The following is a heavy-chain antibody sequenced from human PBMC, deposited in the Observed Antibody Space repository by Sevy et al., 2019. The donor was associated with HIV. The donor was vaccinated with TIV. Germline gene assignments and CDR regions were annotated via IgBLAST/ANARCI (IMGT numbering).Heavy chain of an antibody. CDR1: GGTFSSYA. D-gene: IGHD5-12*01. Sequence: ASVKVSCKASGGTFSSYAISWVRQAPGQGLEWMGGIIPIFGTANYAQKFQGRVTITADESTSTAYMELSSLRSEDTVVYYCALWMDRDYYYYMDVWGKGTTVTVSS. J-gene: IGHJ6*03. CDR2: IIPIFGTA. V-gene: IGHV1-69*13. CDR3: ALWMDRDYYYYMDV.